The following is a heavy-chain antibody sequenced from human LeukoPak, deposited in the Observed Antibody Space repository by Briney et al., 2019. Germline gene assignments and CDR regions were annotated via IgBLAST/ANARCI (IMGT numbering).Heavy chain of an antibody. J-gene: IGHJ6*03. Sequence: GGSLRLSCAASGFTFSSYGMHWVRQAPGKGLEWVAVIWYDGSNKYYADSVKGRFTISRDNSKNTLYLQMNSLRAEDAAVYYCARARGIAVAGTTPDYMDVWGKGTTVTVSS. CDR3: ARARGIAVAGTTPDYMDV. CDR2: IWYDGSNK. CDR1: GFTFSSYG. D-gene: IGHD6-13*01. V-gene: IGHV3-33*01.